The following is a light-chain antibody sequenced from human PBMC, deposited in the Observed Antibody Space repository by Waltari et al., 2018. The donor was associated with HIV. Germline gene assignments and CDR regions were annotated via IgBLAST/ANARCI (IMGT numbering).Light chain of an antibody. CDR3: AAWDDSLNGYV. V-gene: IGLV1-44*01. J-gene: IGLJ1*01. CDR2: RNN. Sequence: QSVLTQPPSASGTPGQRVTISCSGSSSNIGSYPVNWYQQLPGTAPQLLIYRNNRRPSGVPDRFSGSKSGTSASLAISGLQSEDEADYSCAAWDDSLNGYVFGTGTKVTVL. CDR1: SSNIGSYP.